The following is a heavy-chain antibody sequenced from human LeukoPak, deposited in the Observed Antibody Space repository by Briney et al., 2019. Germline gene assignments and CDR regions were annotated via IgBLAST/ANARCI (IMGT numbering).Heavy chain of an antibody. CDR3: TTAAKDYDISPHAFDI. CDR2: IKSKTDGGTT. Sequence: GGSLRLSCAASGFTFSSYAMSWVRQAPGKGLEWVGRIKSKTDGGTTDYAAPVKGRFTISRDDSKNTLYLQMNSLKTEDTAVYYCTTAAKDYDISPHAFDIWGQGTMVTVSS. CDR1: GFTFSSYA. J-gene: IGHJ3*02. D-gene: IGHD3-9*01. V-gene: IGHV3-15*01.